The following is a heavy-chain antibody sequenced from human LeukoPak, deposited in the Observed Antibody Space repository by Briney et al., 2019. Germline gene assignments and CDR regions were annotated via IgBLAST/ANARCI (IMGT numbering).Heavy chain of an antibody. J-gene: IGHJ5*01. CDR2: IYWDDDK. D-gene: IGHD2-15*01. CDR3: AHSKLFDWSDS. CDR1: GFSLSTSGVG. Sequence: VSGPTLVKPTQTLTPTCTFSGFSLSTSGVGVGWIRQPPGKALEWLALIYWDDDKHYSPSLKSRLTITKDISKNQVVLTMTNMDPVDTGTYYCAHSKLFDWSDSWGQGTLVTVSS. V-gene: IGHV2-5*02.